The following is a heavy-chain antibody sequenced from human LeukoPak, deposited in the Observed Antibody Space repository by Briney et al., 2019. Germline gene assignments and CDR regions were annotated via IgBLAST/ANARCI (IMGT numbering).Heavy chain of an antibody. J-gene: IGHJ6*02. Sequence: ASVKASCKASGYTFTSYGISWVRQAPGQGLEWMGWISAYNGNTNYAQKLQGRVTMTTDTSTSTAYMELRSLRSDDTAVYYCARAAPFEGYYYYGMDVWGQGTTVTVSS. CDR1: GYTFTSYG. V-gene: IGHV1-18*01. D-gene: IGHD2/OR15-2a*01. CDR3: ARAAPFEGYYYYGMDV. CDR2: ISAYNGNT.